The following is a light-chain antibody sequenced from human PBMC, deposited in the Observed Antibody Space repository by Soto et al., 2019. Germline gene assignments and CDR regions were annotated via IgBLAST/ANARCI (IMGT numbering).Light chain of an antibody. CDR3: QVWDSSSDHPFV. J-gene: IGLJ1*01. V-gene: IGLV3-21*02. CDR2: DDS. CDR1: NIGSKS. Sequence: SYELTQPPSVSVAPGQTARITCGGNNIGSKSVHWYQQKPGQAPVLVVYDDSDRPSGIPKRFSGSNSGNTATLTISRVEAGDEADYYCQVWDSSSDHPFVFGTGTKVTVL.